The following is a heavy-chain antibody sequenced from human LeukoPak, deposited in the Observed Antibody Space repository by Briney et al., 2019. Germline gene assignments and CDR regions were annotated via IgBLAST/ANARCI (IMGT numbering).Heavy chain of an antibody. CDR1: GFTFDDYA. CDR2: ITWNSGSI. J-gene: IGHJ6*03. CDR3: ARGGTLSLGQTIHYYYYMDV. V-gene: IGHV3-9*01. Sequence: GGSLRLSCAASGFTFDDYAMHWVRQAPGKGLEWVSGITWNSGSIGYADSVKGRFTISRDNAKNSLYLQMNSLRAEDTAVYYCARGGTLSLGQTIHYYYYMDVWGKGTTVTISS. D-gene: IGHD1/OR15-1a*01.